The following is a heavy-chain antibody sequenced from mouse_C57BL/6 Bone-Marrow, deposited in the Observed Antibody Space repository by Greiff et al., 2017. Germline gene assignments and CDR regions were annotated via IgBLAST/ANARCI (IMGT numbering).Heavy chain of an antibody. Sequence: QVQLQQPGAELVRPGTSVKLCCKACGYTFTSYWMHWVKQRPGQGLEWIGVIDPSDSYTNYNQKFKGKATLTVDTSSSTAYMQLSSLTSEDSAVYYCARAGTARYFDHWSQGITLTVSS. J-gene: IGHJ2*01. V-gene: IGHV1-59*01. D-gene: IGHD4-1*01. CDR2: IDPSDSYT. CDR3: ARAGTARYFDH. CDR1: GYTFTSYW.